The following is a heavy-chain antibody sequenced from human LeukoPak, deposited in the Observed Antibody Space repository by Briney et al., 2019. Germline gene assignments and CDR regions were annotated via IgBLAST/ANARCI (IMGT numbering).Heavy chain of an antibody. D-gene: IGHD4/OR15-4a*01. CDR1: GLTVGNNY. CDR2: IYRDGST. V-gene: IGHV3-53*01. J-gene: IGHJ4*02. CDR3: ARRDYDYGSPYFDY. Sequence: GGSLRLSCAASGLTVGNNYMSWVRQAPGKGLEWLSIIYRDGSTYYADSVKGRFTISRDSSKNTLYLQMNSLRAEDTAVYYCARRDYDYGSPYFDYWGQGTLVTVSS.